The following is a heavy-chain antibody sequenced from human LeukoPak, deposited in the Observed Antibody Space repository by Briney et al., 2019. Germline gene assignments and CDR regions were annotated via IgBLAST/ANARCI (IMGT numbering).Heavy chain of an antibody. D-gene: IGHD4-11*01. CDR2: IIPIFGTA. CDR3: ASYSRDWFDP. CDR1: GGTFSSYA. V-gene: IGHV1-69*01. J-gene: IGHJ5*02. Sequence: ASVKVSCKASGGTFSSYAISWVRQAPGQGLEWMGGIIPIFGTANYAQKFQGRVTITADESTSTAYMELSSLRSEDTAVYYCASYSRDWFDPWGQGTLVTVSS.